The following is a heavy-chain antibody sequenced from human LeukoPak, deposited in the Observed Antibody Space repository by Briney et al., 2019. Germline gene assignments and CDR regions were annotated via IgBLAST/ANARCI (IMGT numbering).Heavy chain of an antibody. V-gene: IGHV4-39*01. CDR3: ARQSWVRAEWIVAFDI. Sequence: SETLSLTCTVSGDSINSSNYYWGWIRQPPGKGLEWIGNIYYGGSTYYKPSLKSRVTISVGTSKNQFSLKLSSVTAADTAVYYCARQSWVRAEWIVAFDIWGQGTMVTVSS. J-gene: IGHJ3*02. D-gene: IGHD3-16*01. CDR1: GDSINSSNYY. CDR2: IYYGGST.